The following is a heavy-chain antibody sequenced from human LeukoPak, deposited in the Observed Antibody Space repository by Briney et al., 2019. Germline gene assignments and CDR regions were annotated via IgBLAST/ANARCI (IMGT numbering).Heavy chain of an antibody. CDR3: ARGSELRYFDWSYLKTGYYYYMDV. D-gene: IGHD3-9*01. CDR2: IYTSGST. V-gene: IGHV4-4*07. Sequence: SETLSLTCTVSGGSISSYYWSWIRQPAGKGLEWIGRIYTSGSTNYNPSLKSRATMSVETSKNQFSLKLSSVPAADTAVYYCARGSELRYFDWSYLKTGYYYYMDVWGKGTTVTVSS. J-gene: IGHJ6*03. CDR1: GGSISSYY.